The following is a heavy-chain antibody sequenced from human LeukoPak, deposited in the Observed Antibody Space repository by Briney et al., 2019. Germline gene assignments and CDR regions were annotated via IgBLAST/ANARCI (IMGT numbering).Heavy chain of an antibody. V-gene: IGHV3-74*03. D-gene: IGHD3-10*01. CDR3: ARDRDYYMDV. CDR1: GFTLSSYW. J-gene: IGHJ6*03. Sequence: QTGGSLRLSCAASGFTLSSYWMHWVRQAPGKGLVWVSRINGDGSSATYADSVKGRFTITRDNAKNTLYLQMNSLRAEDTAVYYCARDRDYYMDVWGKGTTVTVSS. CDR2: INGDGSSA.